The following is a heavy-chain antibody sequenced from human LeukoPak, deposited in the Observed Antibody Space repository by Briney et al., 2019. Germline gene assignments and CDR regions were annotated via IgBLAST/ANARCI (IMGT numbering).Heavy chain of an antibody. CDR3: ATRGSDFWSGFDF. CDR2: ISAYNGNT. Sequence: ASVKVSCKASGYTFTSYGISWVRQAPGQGLEWMGWISAYNGNTNYAQKFQGRVTMTEDTSTNAAYMELTSLTSDDTALYYCATRGSDFWSGFDFWGQGTQVTVSS. V-gene: IGHV1-18*01. J-gene: IGHJ4*02. CDR1: GYTFTSYG. D-gene: IGHD3-3*01.